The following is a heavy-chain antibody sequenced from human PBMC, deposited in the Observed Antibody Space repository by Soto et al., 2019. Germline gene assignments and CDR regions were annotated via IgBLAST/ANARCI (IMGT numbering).Heavy chain of an antibody. CDR3: AKPPFYSSSWYLPYYFDY. V-gene: IGHV3-30*18. Sequence: GGSLRLSCAASGFTFSIYDMHWVRQAPGKGLEWVAVISHDGSTKYYADSVKGRFTISRDNSKNTLYLQMNSLRAEDTAVYYCAKPPFYSSSWYLPYYFDYWGQGTLVTVSS. CDR2: ISHDGSTK. D-gene: IGHD6-13*01. CDR1: GFTFSIYD. J-gene: IGHJ4*02.